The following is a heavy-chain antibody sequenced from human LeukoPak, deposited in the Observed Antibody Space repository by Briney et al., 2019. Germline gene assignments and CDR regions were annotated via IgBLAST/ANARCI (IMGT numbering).Heavy chain of an antibody. CDR1: GFTFSSYG. J-gene: IGHJ4*02. CDR2: ISYDGSNK. Sequence: PGGSLRLSCAASGFTFSSYGMHWVRQAPGKGLEWVAVISYDGSNKYYADSVKGRFTISRDNSKNTLYLQMNSLRAEDTAVYYCAKDEAPLETQGPFDSWGQGDLVTAS. D-gene: IGHD5-24*01. CDR3: AKDEAPLETQGPFDS. V-gene: IGHV3-30*18.